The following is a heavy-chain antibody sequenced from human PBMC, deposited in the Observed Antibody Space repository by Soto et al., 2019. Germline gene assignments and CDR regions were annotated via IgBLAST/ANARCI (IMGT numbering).Heavy chain of an antibody. CDR2: ISSSRSYI. J-gene: IGHJ4*02. V-gene: IGHV3-21*01. CDR1: GFTFSSYS. D-gene: IGHD3-22*01. Sequence: GGSLRLSCAASGFTFSSYSMNWVRQAPGKGLEWVSSISSSRSYIYYADSVKGRFTISRDNAKNSLYLQMNSLRAEDTAVYYWASGYYYVSSGYYGERGFDYWGQGTLVTVSS. CDR3: ASGYYYVSSGYYGERGFDY.